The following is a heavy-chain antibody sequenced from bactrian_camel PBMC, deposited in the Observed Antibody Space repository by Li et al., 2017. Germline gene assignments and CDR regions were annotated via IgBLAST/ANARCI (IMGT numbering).Heavy chain of an antibody. CDR2: IFTGSDST. Sequence: HVQLVESGGGSVQAGGSLRLSCAVSRWPYGNNCMSWFRQAPGKEREGVATIFTGSDSTYYADSYADSVKGRFTISQDNAKNTVYLQMDSLKPEDTAMYYCAAGPRTLRSSRSACWLYSTDYKYWGQGTQVTVS. J-gene: IGHJ4*01. CDR3: AAGPRTLRSSRSACWLYSTDYKY. V-gene: IGHV3S1*01. D-gene: IGHD6*01. CDR1: RWPYGNNC.